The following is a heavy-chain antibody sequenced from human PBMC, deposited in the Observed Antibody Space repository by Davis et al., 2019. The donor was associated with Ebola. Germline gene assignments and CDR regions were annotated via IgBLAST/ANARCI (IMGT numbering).Heavy chain of an antibody. J-gene: IGHJ6*04. V-gene: IGHV3-53*01. CDR1: GFIVSDKY. CDR2: IYRDGRT. Sequence: PGRSLRLSCAASGFIVSDKYMSWVRQAPGKGLEWVSVIYRDGRTYYADSVKGRFTISRDNSKNTLYLQMNSLRAEDTAVYYCARVNLWSRGWAMDVWGKGTTVTVSS. D-gene: IGHD2-21*01. CDR3: ARVNLWSRGWAMDV.